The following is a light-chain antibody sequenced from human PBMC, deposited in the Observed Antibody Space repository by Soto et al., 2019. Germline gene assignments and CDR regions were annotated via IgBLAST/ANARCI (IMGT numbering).Light chain of an antibody. CDR2: EDN. CDR1: SGSIASNY. Sequence: NFMLTQPHSVSESPGKTVTISCTGSSGSIASNYVQWYQQRPGSAPTTVIYEDNQRPSGVPDRFSGSIDSSSNSASLTISGLKTEDEADYYCQSYDGNNVLFGGRTKVTVL. CDR3: QSYDGNNVL. J-gene: IGLJ2*01. V-gene: IGLV6-57*02.